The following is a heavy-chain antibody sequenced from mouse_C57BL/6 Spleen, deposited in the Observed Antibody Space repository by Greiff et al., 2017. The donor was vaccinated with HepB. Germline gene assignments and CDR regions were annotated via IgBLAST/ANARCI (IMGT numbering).Heavy chain of an antibody. V-gene: IGHV5-17*01. CDR2: ISSGSSTI. CDR3: ARPGIYDGYYWFAY. D-gene: IGHD2-3*01. CDR1: GFTFSDYG. Sequence: EVHLVESGGGLVKPGGSLKLSCAASGFTFSDYGMHWVRQAPEKGLEWVAYISSGSSTIYYADTVKGRFTISRDNAKNTLFLQMTSLRSEDTAMYYCARPGIYDGYYWFAYWGQGTLVTVSA. J-gene: IGHJ3*01.